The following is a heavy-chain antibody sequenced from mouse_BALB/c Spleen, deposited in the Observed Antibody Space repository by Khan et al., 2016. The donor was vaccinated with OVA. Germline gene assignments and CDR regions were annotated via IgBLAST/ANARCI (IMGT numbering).Heavy chain of an antibody. V-gene: IGHV2-3*01. CDR3: ASIYYGYDWFTY. CDR1: GLSLTNYG. Sequence: QVQLKQSGPGLVAPSQSLSITCTVSGLSLTNYGMSWIRQPPGKGLEWLGVIWGDGSTNYHSALISRLSINKDNSKSQVFLILNSLQTDDTATYYCASIYYGYDWFTYWGQGTLVTVSA. D-gene: IGHD2-2*01. J-gene: IGHJ3*01. CDR2: IWGDGST.